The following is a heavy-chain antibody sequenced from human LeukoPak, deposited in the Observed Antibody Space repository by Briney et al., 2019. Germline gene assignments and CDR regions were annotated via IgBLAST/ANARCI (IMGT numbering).Heavy chain of an antibody. D-gene: IGHD6-13*01. CDR3: ASTYSSSWYGAFDI. V-gene: IGHV4-39*07. Sequence: SETLSLTCTVSGGSISSSSYYWGWIRQPPGKGLEWIGSIYYSGSTYYNPSLKSRVTMSVDTSKNQFSLKLSSVTAADTAVYYCASTYSSSWYGAFDIWGQGTMVTVSS. CDR1: GGSISSSSYY. CDR2: IYYSGST. J-gene: IGHJ3*02.